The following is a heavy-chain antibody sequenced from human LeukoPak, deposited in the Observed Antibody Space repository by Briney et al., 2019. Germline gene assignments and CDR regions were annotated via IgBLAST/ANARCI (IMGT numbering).Heavy chain of an antibody. CDR2: IRYDGSNK. D-gene: IGHD3-22*01. V-gene: IGHV3-30*02. CDR3: AKSFGYYYDSSGYPNWFDP. J-gene: IGHJ5*02. CDR1: GFTFSSYG. Sequence: GGSLRLSCAASGFTFSSYGMHWVRQAPGKGLEWVAFIRYDGSNKYYADSVKGRFTISRDNSKNTLYLQMNSLRAEDTAVYYCAKSFGYYYDSSGYPNWFDPWGQGTLVTVSS.